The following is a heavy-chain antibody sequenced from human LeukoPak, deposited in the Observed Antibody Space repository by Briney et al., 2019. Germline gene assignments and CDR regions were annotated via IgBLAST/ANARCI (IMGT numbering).Heavy chain of an antibody. CDR3: ARRPYYYDSSGHPPQYYFDY. CDR2: IYYTGST. D-gene: IGHD3-22*01. V-gene: IGHV4-39*01. J-gene: IGHJ4*02. CDR1: GGSISSSSYY. Sequence: PSETLSLTCTVSGGSISSSSYYWGWIRQPPGKGPEWIGSIYYTGSTYYNPSLKSRVTISADTSKNHFSLRLRSVTAADTAVYYCARRPYYYDSSGHPPQYYFDYWGQGTLITVSS.